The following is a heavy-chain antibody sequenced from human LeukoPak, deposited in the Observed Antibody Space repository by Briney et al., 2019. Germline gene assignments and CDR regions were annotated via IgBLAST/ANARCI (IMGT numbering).Heavy chain of an antibody. D-gene: IGHD3-10*01. V-gene: IGHV4-4*02. CDR1: GASISSGNW. CDR2: IYHSGST. Sequence: PSETLSLTCAISGASISSGNWWTWVRQPPGKGLEWIGEIYHSGSTNYNPSLGGRVTISVDRSNNLFSLKLTSVTAADTAVYYCARLSLWFGFDYWGQGSLVTVSS. J-gene: IGHJ4*02. CDR3: ARLSLWFGFDY.